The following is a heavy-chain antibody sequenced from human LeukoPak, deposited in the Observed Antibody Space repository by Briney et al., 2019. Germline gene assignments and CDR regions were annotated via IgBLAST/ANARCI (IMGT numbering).Heavy chain of an antibody. J-gene: IGHJ4*02. D-gene: IGHD3-9*01. CDR3: AKDSGAAIDHFDY. CDR2: IRSSDGST. CDR1: GFTFSSYA. Sequence: GGSLRLSCAASGFTFSSYAMSWVRQAPGRGLEWVSGIRSSDGSTYYADSVKGRFTIFRDKSKNTLYLQMNSLRAEDTAIYYCAKDSGAAIDHFDYWGQGTLVTVSS. V-gene: IGHV3-23*01.